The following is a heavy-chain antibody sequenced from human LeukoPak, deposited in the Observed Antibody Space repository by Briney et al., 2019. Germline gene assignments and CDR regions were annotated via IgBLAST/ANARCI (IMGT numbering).Heavy chain of an antibody. V-gene: IGHV1-69*05. D-gene: IGHD2-2*01. J-gene: IGHJ6*03. Sequence: SVKVSCKASGGTFSSYAISWVRQAPGQGLGWVWVIIPIFGTGNSAQTFQGRVTITTDESTSTAYMELSSLRFEDTARYYRSRERDCSSTRCYPTDDYYYYMDVWGKGTTVTVSS. CDR1: GGTFSSYA. CDR2: IIPIFGTG. CDR3: SRERDCSSTRCYPTDDYYYYMDV.